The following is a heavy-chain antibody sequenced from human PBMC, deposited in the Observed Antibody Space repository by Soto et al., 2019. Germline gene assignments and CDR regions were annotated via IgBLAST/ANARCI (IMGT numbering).Heavy chain of an antibody. V-gene: IGHV4-4*02. CDR1: GASITGSDW. D-gene: IGHD3-22*01. CDR3: VRMSVVGYFDY. Sequence: SETLSLTCTVSGASITGSDWWSWVRQTPEKXLEXXGXIXHXGXXXXXXSLKGRVTISQDKSKNQFSLNLTSVTDADTAVYSCVRMSVVGYFDYWGRGSLVTVS. CDR2: IXHXGXX. J-gene: IGHJ4*02.